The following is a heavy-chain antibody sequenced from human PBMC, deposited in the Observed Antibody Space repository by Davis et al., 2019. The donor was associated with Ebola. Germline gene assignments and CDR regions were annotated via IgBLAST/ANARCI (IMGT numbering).Heavy chain of an antibody. D-gene: IGHD3-9*01. CDR3: VRVNAVTGYSRFDP. J-gene: IGHJ5*02. V-gene: IGHV3-23*01. CDR1: GFNFYNYA. Sequence: PGGSLRLSCAASGFNFYNYAMTWVRQAPGKGLEWVSAITGSGGSTYYAGSVMGRFTVSRDNAKNSLYLEMNNLRAEDTALYHCVRVNAVTGYSRFDPWGQGTLVTVSS. CDR2: ITGSGGST.